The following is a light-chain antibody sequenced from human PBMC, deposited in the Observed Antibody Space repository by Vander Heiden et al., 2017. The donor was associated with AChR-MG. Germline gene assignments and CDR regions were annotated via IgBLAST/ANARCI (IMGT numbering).Light chain of an antibody. J-gene: IGLJ1*01. V-gene: IGLV2-23*01. CDR3: FSYAGSSTYV. Sequence: QSALTQPASVSGSPGQSITISCTGTSRDVGSYNLVSWYQQHPGKAPKLMIYEGSKRPSGVSNRFSGSKSGNTASLTISGLQAEDEADYYCFSYAGSSTYVFGIGTKVTVL. CDR1: SRDVGSYNL. CDR2: EGS.